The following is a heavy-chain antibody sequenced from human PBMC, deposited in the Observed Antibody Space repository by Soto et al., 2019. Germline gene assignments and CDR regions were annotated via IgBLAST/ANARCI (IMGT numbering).Heavy chain of an antibody. D-gene: IGHD2-15*01. CDR3: ARQCRGVTCHWFVT. V-gene: IGHV4-39*01. Sequence: PSQALSDTWAFSFGSITSSSCYLGVLVQPPGKGLEWIGSIYYSGSTYYNPSLKSRVTISVDTSKNQFSLTLTSVTAADTAVYCCARQCRGVTCHWFVTWGQGTLVTVSS. J-gene: IGHJ5*02. CDR1: FGSITSSSCY. CDR2: IYYSGST.